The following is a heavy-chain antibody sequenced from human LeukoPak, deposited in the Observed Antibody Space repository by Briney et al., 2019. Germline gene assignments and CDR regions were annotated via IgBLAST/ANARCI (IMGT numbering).Heavy chain of an antibody. Sequence: SETLSLTCTVSGGSISSGSYYWSWIRQPAGKELEWIGHIYTSGTSNYNPSLRSRVTISLDTSKNQFSLQLNSVTPEDTAVYYCARAQSGYGHLFDYWGQGTLVTVSS. CDR2: IYTSGTS. CDR3: ARAQSGYGHLFDY. D-gene: IGHD5-12*01. J-gene: IGHJ4*02. V-gene: IGHV4-61*09. CDR1: GGSISSGSYY.